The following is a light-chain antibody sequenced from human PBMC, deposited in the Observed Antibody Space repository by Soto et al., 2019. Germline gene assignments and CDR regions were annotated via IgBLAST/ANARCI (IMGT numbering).Light chain of an antibody. CDR2: EAT. V-gene: IGLV2-23*02. J-gene: IGLJ3*02. CDR1: TSTVATYDL. Sequence: QSVLTQPASVSGSPGQSISISCTGTTSTVATYDLVSWYQQHPGKAPRLLIYEATKRHSGTSNRFSGSKSGNTASLTISGHQSEDDADYYCSSFAASVAVYVMFGGGTKLTVL. CDR3: SSFAASVAVYVM.